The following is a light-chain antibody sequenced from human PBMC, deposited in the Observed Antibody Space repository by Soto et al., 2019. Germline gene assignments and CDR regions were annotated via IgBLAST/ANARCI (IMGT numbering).Light chain of an antibody. CDR2: DAS. V-gene: IGKV3-11*01. J-gene: IGKJ4*01. Sequence: EIVLTQSPATLSLSPGERATLSCRASQSVSSYLAWYQKKPGQAPRLLIYDASHRATGIPARFSGSGSWTDFTLTISSLEPEDFAVYYGQQRSNWPPVTFGGGTKVEIK. CDR3: QQRSNWPPVT. CDR1: QSVSSY.